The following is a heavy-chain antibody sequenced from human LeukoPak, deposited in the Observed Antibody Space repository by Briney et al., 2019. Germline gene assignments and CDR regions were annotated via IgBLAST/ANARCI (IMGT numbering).Heavy chain of an antibody. V-gene: IGHV1-18*01. CDR3: AARTPRYCSSTSCYGGRDY. CDR1: GYTFTIYG. D-gene: IGHD2-2*01. J-gene: IGHJ4*02. CDR2: ISAYNGNT. Sequence: GASVKVSCKASGYTFTIYGISWVRQAPGQGLEWMGWISAYNGNTNYAQKLQGRVTMTTDTSTSTAYMELRSLRSDDTAVYYCAARTPRYCSSTSCYGGRDYWGQGTLVTVSS.